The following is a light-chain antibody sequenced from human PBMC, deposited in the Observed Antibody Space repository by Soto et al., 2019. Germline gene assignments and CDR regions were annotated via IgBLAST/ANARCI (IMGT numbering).Light chain of an antibody. Sequence: DIQMTQSPSSLSASVVDRVTITCLASQSISSYLNWYQQKPGKAPKLLIYDASNLETGVPSRFSGSGSGTDFTFTISSLQPEDVATYFCQQYDNLPLNCGGGTKVDIK. J-gene: IGKJ4*01. CDR1: QSISSY. V-gene: IGKV1-33*01. CDR3: QQYDNLPLN. CDR2: DAS.